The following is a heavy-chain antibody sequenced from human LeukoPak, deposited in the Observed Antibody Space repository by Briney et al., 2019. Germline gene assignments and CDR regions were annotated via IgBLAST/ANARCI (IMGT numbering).Heavy chain of an antibody. CDR3: ARSDSSGYNDAFDI. CDR1: GGSISSYY. D-gene: IGHD3-22*01. J-gene: IGHJ3*02. Sequence: SETLSLTCTVSGGSISSYYWSWIRQPPGKGLEWIGYIYCSGSTNYNPSLKSRVTISVDTSKNQFSLKLSSVTAADTAVYYCARSDSSGYNDAFDIWGQGTVVTVSS. CDR2: IYCSGST. V-gene: IGHV4-59*01.